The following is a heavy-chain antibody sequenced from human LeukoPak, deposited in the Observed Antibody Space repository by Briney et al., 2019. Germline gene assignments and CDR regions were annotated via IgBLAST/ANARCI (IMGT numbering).Heavy chain of an antibody. V-gene: IGHV5-51*01. CDR2: IYPGDSDI. Sequence: GESLKISCKGSGYIFANYWIAWVRQMPGKGLEWMGIIYPGDSDIRYSPSFQGQVTISADKSISTAYLQWSSLKASDTAMYYCARQSGGDILTGYYREFDYWGQGTLVTVSS. J-gene: IGHJ4*02. CDR1: GYIFANYW. D-gene: IGHD3-9*01. CDR3: ARQSGGDILTGYYREFDY.